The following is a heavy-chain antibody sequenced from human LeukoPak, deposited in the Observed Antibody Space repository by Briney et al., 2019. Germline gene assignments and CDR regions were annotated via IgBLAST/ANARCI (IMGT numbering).Heavy chain of an antibody. D-gene: IGHD1-1*01. CDR3: ARGYVPDAFDI. Sequence: PGGSLRLSCAASGFTVSSNYMSWVRQAPGKGLEWVSVIYSGGSTYYADSVKGRFTISRDNSKNTLYLQMNSLRAEDTAVYYCARGYVPDAFDIWGQGKMVTVSS. CDR1: GFTVSSNY. CDR2: IYSGGST. J-gene: IGHJ3*02. V-gene: IGHV3-53*01.